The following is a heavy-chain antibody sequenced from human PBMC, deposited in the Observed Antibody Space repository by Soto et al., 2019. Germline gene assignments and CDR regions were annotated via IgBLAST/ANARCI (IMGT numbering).Heavy chain of an antibody. CDR3: AKNDGDYYYYYMDV. J-gene: IGHJ6*03. CDR2: ISGSGGST. D-gene: IGHD1-1*01. V-gene: IGHV3-23*01. Sequence: EVQLLESGGGLVQPGGSLRLSCAASGFTFSSYAMSWVRQAPGKGLEWVSAISGSGGSTYYADSVKGRFTISRDNSKNTLYLQMNSLRVEDTTVYFCAKNDGDYYYYYMDVWGKGTTVTVSS. CDR1: GFTFSSYA.